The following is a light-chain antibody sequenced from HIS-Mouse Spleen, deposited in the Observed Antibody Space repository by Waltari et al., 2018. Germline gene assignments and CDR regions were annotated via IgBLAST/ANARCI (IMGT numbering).Light chain of an antibody. V-gene: IGLV3-10*01. J-gene: IGLJ2*01. Sequence: SYELTQPPSVSVSPGQTARLTCSGYALPKTYAYWYQQKSGQAPVLVIYEDSKRPSGIPERFSGSSSGTMATLTISGAQVEDEADYYCYSTDSSGNHRVFGGGTKLTVL. CDR1: ALPKTY. CDR2: EDS. CDR3: YSTDSSGNHRV.